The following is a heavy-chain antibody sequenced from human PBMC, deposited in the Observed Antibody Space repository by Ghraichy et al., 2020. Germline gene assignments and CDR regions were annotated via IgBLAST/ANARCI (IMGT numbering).Heavy chain of an antibody. CDR3: ARGGFGEPYDY. Sequence: GSLRLSCAVYDGSFSAYYWAWIRQPPGKGLEWIGDINYSGRTNYNPSLKSRVTMSVGASENQFSLELSSVTAADTAVYYCARGGFGEPYDYWGQGTLVTVSS. D-gene: IGHD3-16*01. CDR1: DGSFSAYY. J-gene: IGHJ4*02. CDR2: INYSGRT. V-gene: IGHV4-34*01.